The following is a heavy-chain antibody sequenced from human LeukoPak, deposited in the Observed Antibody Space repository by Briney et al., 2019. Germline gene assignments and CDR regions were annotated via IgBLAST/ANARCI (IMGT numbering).Heavy chain of an antibody. CDR2: IYYSGST. J-gene: IGHJ5*02. V-gene: IGHV4-39*07. CDR3: ARGNGDYDILTGYYEGGYNWFDP. D-gene: IGHD3-9*01. CDR1: GGSISSSSYY. Sequence: SETLSLTCTVSGGSISSSSYYWGWIRQPPGKGLEWIGSIYYSGSTYYNPSLKSRVTISVDTSKNQFSLKLSSVTAADTAVYYCARGNGDYDILTGYYEGGYNWFDPWGQGTLVTVSS.